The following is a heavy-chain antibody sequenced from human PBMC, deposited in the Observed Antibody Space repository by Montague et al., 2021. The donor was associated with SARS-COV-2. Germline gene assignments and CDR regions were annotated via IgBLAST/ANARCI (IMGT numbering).Heavy chain of an antibody. CDR3: ARDERGYSYGYPFDI. Sequence: SLRLSCAASGFTFSSYAMHWVRQAPGKGLEWVAVISYDGSNKYYVDSVKGRFTISRDNSKNTLYLQMNSLRAEDTAFYYCARDERGYSYGYPFDIWGLGTMVTVSS. V-gene: IGHV3-30*04. J-gene: IGHJ3*02. CDR1: GFTFSSYA. CDR2: ISYDGSNK. D-gene: IGHD5-18*01.